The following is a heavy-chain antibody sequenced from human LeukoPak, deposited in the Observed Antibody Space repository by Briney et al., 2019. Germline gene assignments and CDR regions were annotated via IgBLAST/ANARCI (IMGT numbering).Heavy chain of an antibody. J-gene: IGHJ4*02. D-gene: IGHD5-18*01. Sequence: GASVTVSCKASGYTFTVYYMHWGRQAPGQGLGWVGWSNPNSGGTHYAQKFQGKVTMPSDTSISTAYMELSRLRSDDTAVYYCARVDTAMVPYFDYWGQGSLVTVSS. CDR2: SNPNSGGT. CDR3: ARVDTAMVPYFDY. V-gene: IGHV1-2*02. CDR1: GYTFTVYY.